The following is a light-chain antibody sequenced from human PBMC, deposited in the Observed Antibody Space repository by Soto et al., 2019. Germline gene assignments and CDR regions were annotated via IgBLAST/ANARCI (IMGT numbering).Light chain of an antibody. V-gene: IGLV2-23*01. J-gene: IGLJ2*01. Sequence: ALTQPASVSGSPGQSITISCTGTSSDVGSYNLVSWYQQHPGKAPKLMIYEGSKRPSGVSNRFSGSKSGNTASLTISGLQAEDEADYYCCSYAGSRGLVFGGGTQLTVL. CDR2: EGS. CDR1: SSDVGSYNL. CDR3: CSYAGSRGLV.